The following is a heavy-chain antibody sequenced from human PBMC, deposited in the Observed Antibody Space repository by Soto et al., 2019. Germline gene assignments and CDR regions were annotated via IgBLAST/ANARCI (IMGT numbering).Heavy chain of an antibody. Sequence: GGSLRLSCEASGFTFGTYAMSWVRQAPGKGLEWVSGISGSGDRTHYADSVKGRFSISRDNSQNTLHLQMHSLRAEDTAVYYCAKASTYEYVWGSFRYYFDHWGQGALVNVSS. CDR3: AKASTYEYVWGSFRYYFDH. D-gene: IGHD3-16*02. J-gene: IGHJ4*02. CDR2: ISGSGDRT. V-gene: IGHV3-23*01. CDR1: GFTFGTYA.